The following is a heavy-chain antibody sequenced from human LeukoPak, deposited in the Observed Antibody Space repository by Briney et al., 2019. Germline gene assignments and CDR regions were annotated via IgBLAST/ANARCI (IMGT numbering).Heavy chain of an antibody. Sequence: PGASLRLSCAASGFTVSSEYMSWVRQAPGKGLEWVSVIYSGGSTYYADSVKGRFTISRDNSKNTVYLQMNSLRAEDTAVYYCARGVVVAAPFDYWGQGTLVTVSS. D-gene: IGHD2-15*01. J-gene: IGHJ4*02. CDR1: GFTVSSEY. CDR2: IYSGGST. CDR3: ARGVVVAAPFDY. V-gene: IGHV3-53*01.